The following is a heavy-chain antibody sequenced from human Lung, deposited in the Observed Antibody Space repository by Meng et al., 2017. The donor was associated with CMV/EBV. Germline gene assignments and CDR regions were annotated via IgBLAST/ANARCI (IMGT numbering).Heavy chain of an antibody. D-gene: IGHD5-24*01. V-gene: IGHV4-4*02. CDR2: IYHSGST. Sequence: QGQLQGSGPGRVKPSGTLSLTCAVSGGSISSSNWWSWVRQPPGKGLEWIGEIYHSGSTNYNPSLKSRVTISVDKSKNQFSLKLIPATAADTAVYYCAREAGRDGYATPKFDYWGQGTLVTVSS. J-gene: IGHJ4*02. CDR3: AREAGRDGYATPKFDY. CDR1: GGSISSSNW.